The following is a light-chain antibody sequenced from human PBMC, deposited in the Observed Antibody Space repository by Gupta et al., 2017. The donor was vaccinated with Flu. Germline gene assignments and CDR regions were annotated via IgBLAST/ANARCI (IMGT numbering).Light chain of an antibody. J-gene: IGLJ1*01. V-gene: IGLV3-21*03. CDR2: DDT. Sequence: SFVLTQSPSVSVAPGKTATIPCGGGNIGDRNVHWYQQKPGPAPVLVVYDDTVRPSGISERFSGSNSGDTATLTISRVEAGDEADYYCQVWDIATSHYIFGPGTEVTVL. CDR1: NIGDRN. CDR3: QVWDIATSHYI.